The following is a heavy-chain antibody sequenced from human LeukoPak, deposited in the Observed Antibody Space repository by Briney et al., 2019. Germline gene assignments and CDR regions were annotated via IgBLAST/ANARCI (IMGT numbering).Heavy chain of an antibody. Sequence: SETLSLTCTVSGGSISSSSYYWGWIRQPPGKGLEWIGYIYYSGSTNYNPSLKSRVTISVDTSKNQFSLKLSSVTAADTAVYYCASGPFEDYFDYWGQGTLVTVSS. CDR2: IYYSGST. V-gene: IGHV4-61*05. J-gene: IGHJ4*02. CDR1: GGSISSSSYY. CDR3: ASGPFEDYFDY.